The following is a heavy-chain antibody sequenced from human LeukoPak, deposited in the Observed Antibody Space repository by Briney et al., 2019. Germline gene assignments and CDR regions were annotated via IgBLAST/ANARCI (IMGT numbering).Heavy chain of an antibody. D-gene: IGHD3-10*01. CDR2: ISGSGGTT. CDR1: GFTFSSYA. CDR3: AKDRVSAMVRGDMGY. V-gene: IGHV3-23*01. J-gene: IGHJ4*02. Sequence: GGSLRLSCAASGFTFSSYAMSWVRQAPGKGLEWVSAISGSGGTTYYADSVKGGLTISRDNSKNTLYLQMNSLRAEDTAVYYCAKDRVSAMVRGDMGYWGQGTLVTVSS.